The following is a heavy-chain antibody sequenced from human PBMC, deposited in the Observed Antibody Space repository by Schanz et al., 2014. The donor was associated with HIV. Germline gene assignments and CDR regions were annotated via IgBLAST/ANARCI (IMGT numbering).Heavy chain of an antibody. CDR3: ARAMLISGTGYWTGENY. J-gene: IGHJ4*02. D-gene: IGHD3-10*01. CDR1: GFTFSNYW. CDR2: IKPDGSET. V-gene: IGHV3-7*01. Sequence: EVQLVESGGGLVQPGGSLRLYCAASGFTFSNYWMSWVRQAPGKGLEWVANIKPDGSETYYVGSVRGRFTISRDNAKNSLYLQMTGLKAEDTAVYYCARAMLISGTGYWTGENYWGQGTLVIVSS.